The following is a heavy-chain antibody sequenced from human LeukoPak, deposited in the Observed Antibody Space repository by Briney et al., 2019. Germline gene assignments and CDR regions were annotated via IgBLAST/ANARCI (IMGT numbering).Heavy chain of an antibody. J-gene: IGHJ3*02. Sequence: GESLKISCKGSGYSFTNYCIGWVRQMPGEGLEWLGIIYPGDSDTRYSPSFQGQATISADKSINTAYLQWSSLKASDTAMYYCAGQIDGGETEDCFDIWGPGTMVTVSS. V-gene: IGHV5-51*01. CDR2: IYPGDSDT. CDR1: GYSFTNYC. D-gene: IGHD2-21*01. CDR3: AGQIDGGETEDCFDI.